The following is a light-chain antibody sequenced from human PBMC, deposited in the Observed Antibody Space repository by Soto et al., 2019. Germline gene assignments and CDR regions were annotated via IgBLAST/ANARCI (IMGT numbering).Light chain of an antibody. V-gene: IGKV1-39*01. CDR1: QTINSY. CDR2: AAS. CDR3: QQSYSTTWT. J-gene: IGKJ1*01. Sequence: DIQMTQSPSSLSASLGDRVTITCRASQTINSYLNWFQQKPGKAPKLLIYAASSLQSGVPSRFSGSGSGTDFTLTISSLQPEDFATYSCQQSYSTTWTFGQGTKVDIK.